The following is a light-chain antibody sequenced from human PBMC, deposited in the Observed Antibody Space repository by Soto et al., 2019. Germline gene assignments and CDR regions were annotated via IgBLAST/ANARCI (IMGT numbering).Light chain of an antibody. CDR2: EVN. J-gene: IGLJ2*01. V-gene: IGLV2-14*01. Sequence: QLVLTQPASVSGSPGQSITISCTGTSDDVGGYNYVSWYQQHPGKAPKLMIFEVNNRPSGVSNRFSGSRSGNPASLTIAGLQAEDEAYYYCSSYRSGNPLVVFGGGTKLTVL. CDR1: SDDVGGYNY. CDR3: SSYRSGNPLVV.